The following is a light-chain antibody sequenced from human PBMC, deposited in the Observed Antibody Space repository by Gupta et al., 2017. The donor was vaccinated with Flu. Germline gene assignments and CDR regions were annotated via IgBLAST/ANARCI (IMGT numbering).Light chain of an antibody. Sequence: DIQMTQSPSSLSASIGDRVTITCRASQSISFYLNWYQQKSGEAPKVLIYTASSLQGRVPSRFSGAGSGTNFTLTITELQPEDSGTYYCQQSISTPYTFGQGTKVDIK. V-gene: IGKV1-39*01. CDR1: QSISFY. J-gene: IGKJ2*01. CDR3: QQSISTPYT. CDR2: TAS.